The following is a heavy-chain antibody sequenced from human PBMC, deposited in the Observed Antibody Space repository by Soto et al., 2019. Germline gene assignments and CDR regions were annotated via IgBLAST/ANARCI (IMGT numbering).Heavy chain of an antibody. CDR3: ARDPAMATWLDY. V-gene: IGHV3-30-3*01. D-gene: IGHD5-18*01. CDR2: ISYDGSNK. CDR1: GFTFSSYA. J-gene: IGHJ4*02. Sequence: GGSLRLSCAASGFTFSSYAMHWVRQAPGKGLEWVAVISYDGSNKYYADSVKGRFTISRDNSKNTLYLQMNSLRAEDTAVYYCARDPAMATWLDYWGQGTLVTVSS.